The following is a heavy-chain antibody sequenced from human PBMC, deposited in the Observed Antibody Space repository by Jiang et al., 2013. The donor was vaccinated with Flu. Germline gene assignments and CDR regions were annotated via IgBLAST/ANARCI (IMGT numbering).Heavy chain of an antibody. J-gene: IGHJ4*02. CDR3: ARRSRERYCSGGSCLDY. V-gene: IGHV4-34*01. D-gene: IGHD2-15*01. Sequence: LKSRVTISVDTSKNQFSLKLSSVTAADTAVYYCARRSRERYCSGGSCLDYWGQGTLVTVSS.